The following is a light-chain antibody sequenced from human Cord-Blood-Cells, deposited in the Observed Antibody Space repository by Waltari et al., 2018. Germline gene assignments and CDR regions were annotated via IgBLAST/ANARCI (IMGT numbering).Light chain of an antibody. J-gene: IGLJ3*02. CDR3: SSYTSSSTWV. CDR1: SSAVGGYNH. V-gene: IGLV2-14*01. Sequence: QSALTQPASVSGSPGQSITIPCTGTSSAVGGYNHVPWYQQHPGKPPKLMIYDVSKRPSGVSNRFSGSKSGNTASLTISGLQAEDEADYYCSSYTSSSTWVFGGGTKLTVL. CDR2: DVS.